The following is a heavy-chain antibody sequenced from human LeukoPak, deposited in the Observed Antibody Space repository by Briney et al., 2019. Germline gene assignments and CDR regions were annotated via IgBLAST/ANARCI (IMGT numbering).Heavy chain of an antibody. CDR3: ARAPHAGWFDP. V-gene: IGHV3-7*01. J-gene: IGHJ5*02. CDR1: GFTFSSYW. CDR2: IKQDGSEK. Sequence: PGGSLRLSCAASGFTFSSYWMSWVRQAPGKGLEWVANIKQDGSEKYYVDSVKGRFTISRDNAKNSLYLQMNSLRAEDTAVYCCARAPHAGWFDPWGQGTLVTVSS.